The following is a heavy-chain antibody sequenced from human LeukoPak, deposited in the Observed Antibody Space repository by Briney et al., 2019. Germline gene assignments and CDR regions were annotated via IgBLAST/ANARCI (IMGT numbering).Heavy chain of an antibody. V-gene: IGHV3-23*01. J-gene: IGHJ4*02. D-gene: IGHD3-10*01. CDR2: ISGSGGST. CDR1: GFTFSSYA. CDR3: AKDHRNYYGSGSYPADY. Sequence: GGSLRLSCAASGFTFSSYAMSWVRQAPGRGLEWVSAISGSGGSTYYADSVKGRFTISRDNSKNTLYLQMNSLRAEDTAVYYCAKDHRNYYGSGSYPADYWGQGTLVTVSS.